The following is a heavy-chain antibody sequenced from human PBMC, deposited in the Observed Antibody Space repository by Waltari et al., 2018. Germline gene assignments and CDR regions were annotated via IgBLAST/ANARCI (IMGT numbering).Heavy chain of an antibody. CDR1: GFTFAYYE. Sequence: EVQLVESGGGLVQPGGSLRLSCAASGFTFAYYEMNWVRQAPGKGLEWLAYSTNSDGTVSYADSVKGRFTISRDNAENSLHLQVNSLRVEDTAVYYCSRYGYNYALDVWGQGTTVTVSS. CDR3: SRYGYNYALDV. V-gene: IGHV3-48*03. D-gene: IGHD4-17*01. J-gene: IGHJ6*02. CDR2: STNSDGTV.